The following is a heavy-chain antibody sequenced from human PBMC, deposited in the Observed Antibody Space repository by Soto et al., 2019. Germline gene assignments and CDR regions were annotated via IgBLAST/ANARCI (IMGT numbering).Heavy chain of an antibody. D-gene: IGHD2-8*01. J-gene: IGHJ4*02. V-gene: IGHV1-24*01. CDR2: FDPEDGET. Sequence: ESSLKVSCKVSGYTLTELSMHWVRQAPGKGLEWMGGFDPEDGETIYAQKFQGRVTMTEDTSTDTAYMELSSLRSEDTAVYYCATSAYEVSGYWGQGTLVTVSS. CDR1: GYTLTELS. CDR3: ATSAYEVSGY.